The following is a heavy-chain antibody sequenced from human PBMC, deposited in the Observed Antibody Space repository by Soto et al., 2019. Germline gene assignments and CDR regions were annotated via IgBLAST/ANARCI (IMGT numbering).Heavy chain of an antibody. CDR2: IIPIFGTA. Sequence: GASVKVSCKASGGTFSSYAISWVRQAPGQGLEWMGGIIPIFGTANYAQKLQGRVTITADESTSTAYMELSSLRSEDTAVYYCAIHAVTTEATTAYYYYGMDVWGQGTTVTVSS. CDR1: GGTFSSYA. V-gene: IGHV1-69*13. D-gene: IGHD4-17*01. CDR3: AIHAVTTEATTAYYYYGMDV. J-gene: IGHJ6*02.